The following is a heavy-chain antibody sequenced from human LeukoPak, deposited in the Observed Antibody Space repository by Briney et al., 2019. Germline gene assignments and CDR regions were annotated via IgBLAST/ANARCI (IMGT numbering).Heavy chain of an antibody. CDR2: INHSGST. D-gene: IGHD1-14*01. CDR3: ARAARMYPRGWFDP. J-gene: IGHJ5*02. CDR1: GGSFSGYY. V-gene: IGHV4-34*01. Sequence: SETLSLTCAVYGGSFSGYYWSWIRQPPGKGLEWIGEINHSGSTNYNPSLKSRVTISVDTSKNQFSLKLSSVTAANTAVYYCARAARMYPRGWFDPWGQGTLVTVSS.